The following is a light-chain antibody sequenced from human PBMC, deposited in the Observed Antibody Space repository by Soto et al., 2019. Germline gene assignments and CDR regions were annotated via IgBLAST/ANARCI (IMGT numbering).Light chain of an antibody. V-gene: IGLV1-40*01. J-gene: IGLJ1*01. CDR2: DNN. CDR3: QSYDSSLSGYV. Sequence: QSVLTQPPSVSGAPGQRVTISCTGSSSSIGAVYDVHWYQQLPGTVPKLLIYDNNNRPSGVPDRFSGSKSGTSASLAITGLQAEDEADYYCQSYDSSLSGYVFGTGTKVTVL. CDR1: SSSIGAVYD.